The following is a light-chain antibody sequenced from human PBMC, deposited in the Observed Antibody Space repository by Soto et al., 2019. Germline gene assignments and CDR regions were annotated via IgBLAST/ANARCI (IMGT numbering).Light chain of an antibody. CDR3: SSYTSSSTPLV. V-gene: IGLV4-69*01. CDR2: LTSDGSH. J-gene: IGLJ1*01. CDR1: SGHSSYA. Sequence: QPVLTQSPSASASLGASVKLTCTLSSGHSSYAIAWHQHQPEKGPRYLMKLTSDGSHTMGDGIPDRFSGSSSGAERYLTISSLQSEDEADYYCSSYTSSSTPLVFGTGTKLTVL.